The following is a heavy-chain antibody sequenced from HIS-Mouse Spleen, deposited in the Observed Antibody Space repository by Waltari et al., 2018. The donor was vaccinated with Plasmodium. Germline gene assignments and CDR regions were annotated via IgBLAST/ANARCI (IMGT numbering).Heavy chain of an antibody. V-gene: IGHV4-59*01. Sequence: QVQLQESGPGLVKPSDTLSLTCTVSGGSISSYYWSWIRQPPGKGLEWIAYIYYSGSTNYNPSLKSRVTISVDTSKNQFSLKLSSVTAADTAVFYCARGGYSSSSYYFDYWGQGTLVTVSS. D-gene: IGHD6-6*01. CDR3: ARGGYSSSSYYFDY. J-gene: IGHJ4*02. CDR1: GGSISSYY. CDR2: IYYSGST.